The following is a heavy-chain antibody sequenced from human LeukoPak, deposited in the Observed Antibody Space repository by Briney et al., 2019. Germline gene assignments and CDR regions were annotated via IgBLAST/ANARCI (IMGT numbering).Heavy chain of an antibody. CDR1: GFTFSSYT. CDR2: ISYDGSNK. V-gene: IGHV3-30-3*01. Sequence: PGGSLRLSCAASGFTFSSYTMHWVRQAPGKGLEWVAVISYDGSNKYYADSVKGRFTISRDNSKNTLFLQMNSLRAEDTAVYYCASLKGPFDYWDQGTLVTVSS. J-gene: IGHJ4*02. CDR3: ASLKGPFDY.